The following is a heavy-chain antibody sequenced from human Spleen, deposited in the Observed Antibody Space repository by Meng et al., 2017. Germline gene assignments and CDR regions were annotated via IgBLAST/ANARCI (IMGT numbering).Heavy chain of an antibody. V-gene: IGHV1-2*06. D-gene: IGHD3-10*01. Sequence: ASVKVSCKASGYTFTSYYMHWVRQAPGQGLEWMGRINPNSGSTSYAQKFQGRVTMTRDTSSSTAYMELSMLSSVDTAVYYCARESLESSRGVEGGIFPFGGQRTYGMDVWGQGTLVTVSS. CDR3: ARESLESSRGVEGGIFPFGGQRTYGMDV. J-gene: IGHJ6*02. CDR1: GYTFTSYY. CDR2: INPNSGST.